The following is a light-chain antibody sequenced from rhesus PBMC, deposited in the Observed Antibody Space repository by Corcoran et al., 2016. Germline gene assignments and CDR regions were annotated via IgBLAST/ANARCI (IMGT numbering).Light chain of an antibody. CDR3: HQYNTWPQT. Sequence: EIVLTQSPATLALSPGERVTLSCRARQSVSTNLAWYQQKPGHAPSPLIEGASSRATGLPDRFRGSGSGTVFSLTISSLEPEDFAVYYCHQYNTWPQTFGQGTKVAI. V-gene: IGKV3-42*03. CDR1: QSVSTN. J-gene: IGKJ1*01. CDR2: GAS.